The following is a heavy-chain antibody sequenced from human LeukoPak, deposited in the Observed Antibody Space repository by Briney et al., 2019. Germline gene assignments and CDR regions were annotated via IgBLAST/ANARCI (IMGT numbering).Heavy chain of an antibody. Sequence: GGSLRLSCAASGFAFSSYAMHWVRQAPGKGLEWVAVISYDESNKYDADSVKGRFTIFRDNSKHTLYLQMNNLRAEDTAVYYCARGPDTMDVWGQGTTVTVSS. J-gene: IGHJ6*02. CDR3: ARGPDTMDV. CDR2: ISYDESNK. V-gene: IGHV3-30-3*01. CDR1: GFAFSSYA.